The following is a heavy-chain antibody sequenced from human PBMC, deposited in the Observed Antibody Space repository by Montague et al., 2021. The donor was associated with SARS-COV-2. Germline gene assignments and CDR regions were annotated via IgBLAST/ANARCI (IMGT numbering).Heavy chain of an antibody. Sequence: SETLSLTCTVSGGSISNYYWSWIRQPAGKGLEWIGRIYSSGSTNYNPSLKSRISMSVDTSKNQFSLKLSSVTAADTAIYYCARVYSHCSGGSCVFDYWGQGTLVTVSS. CDR3: ARVYSHCSGGSCVFDY. CDR2: IYSSGST. CDR1: GGSISNYY. V-gene: IGHV4-4*07. D-gene: IGHD2-15*01. J-gene: IGHJ4*02.